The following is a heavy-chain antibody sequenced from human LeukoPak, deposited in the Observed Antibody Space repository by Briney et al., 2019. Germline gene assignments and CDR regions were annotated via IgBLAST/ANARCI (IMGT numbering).Heavy chain of an antibody. V-gene: IGHV1-18*01. D-gene: IGHD6-19*01. CDR3: ARDRVSAVAGAPFDY. CDR2: ISAYNGNT. Sequence: ASVKVSCKASGYTFTSYGISWVRRAPGQGLEWMGWISAYNGNTNYAQKLQGRVTMTTDTSTSTAYMELRSLRSEDTAVYYCARDRVSAVAGAPFDYWGQGTLVTVSS. J-gene: IGHJ4*02. CDR1: GYTFTSYG.